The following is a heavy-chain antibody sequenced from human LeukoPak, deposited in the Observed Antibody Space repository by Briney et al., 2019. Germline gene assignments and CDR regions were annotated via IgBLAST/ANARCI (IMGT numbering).Heavy chain of an antibody. D-gene: IGHD6-13*01. CDR2: ISSSSSYI. CDR1: GFTFSSYS. V-gene: IGHV3-21*01. CDR3: ARGAFAGGYFDY. J-gene: IGHJ4*02. Sequence: GGSLRLSCAASGFTFSSYSMYWVRQAPGKGLEWVSSISSSSSYIYYADSVKGRFTISRDNAKNSLYLEMNSLRAEDTAVYYCARGAFAGGYFDYWGQGTLVTVSS.